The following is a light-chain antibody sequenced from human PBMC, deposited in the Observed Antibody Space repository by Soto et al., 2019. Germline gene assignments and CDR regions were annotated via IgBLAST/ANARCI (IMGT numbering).Light chain of an antibody. CDR1: SSDVGAYNF. Sequence: QSALTQPASVSGSPGQSITISCTGTSSDVGAYNFVSWYRHHPGKAPKLMIYEVSNRPSGISNRFSGSKSGNTASLTISGLQAEDEADYYCSSYTSSSTLVVFGGGTKVTVL. V-gene: IGLV2-14*01. J-gene: IGLJ2*01. CDR2: EVS. CDR3: SSYTSSSTLVV.